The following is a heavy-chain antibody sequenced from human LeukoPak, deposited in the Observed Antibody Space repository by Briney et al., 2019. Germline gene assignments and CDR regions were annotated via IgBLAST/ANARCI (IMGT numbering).Heavy chain of an antibody. D-gene: IGHD3-16*02. Sequence: GGSLSLSCAASGFTFISYWMSWVRQAPGKGLEWVANIKQDGSEKYYVDSVKGRFTISRDNAKNSLYLQMNSLRAEDTAVYYCARDQRLGDYVWGSYRYNWFDPWGQGTLVTVSS. CDR2: IKQDGSEK. J-gene: IGHJ5*02. V-gene: IGHV3-7*03. CDR3: ARDQRLGDYVWGSYRYNWFDP. CDR1: GFTFISYW.